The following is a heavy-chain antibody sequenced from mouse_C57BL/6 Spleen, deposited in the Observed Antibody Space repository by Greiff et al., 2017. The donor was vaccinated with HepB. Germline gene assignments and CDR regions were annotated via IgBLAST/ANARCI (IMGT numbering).Heavy chain of an antibody. CDR2: ISSGSSTI. J-gene: IGHJ3*01. D-gene: IGHD3-3*01. CDR3: ARGGDPAWFAY. V-gene: IGHV5-17*01. Sequence: EVKVEESGGGLVKPGGSLKLSCAASGFTFSDYGMHWVRQAPEKGLEWVAYISSGSSTIYYADTVKGRFTISRDNAKNTLFLQMTSLRSEDTAMYYCARGGDPAWFAYWGQGTLVTVSA. CDR1: GFTFSDYG.